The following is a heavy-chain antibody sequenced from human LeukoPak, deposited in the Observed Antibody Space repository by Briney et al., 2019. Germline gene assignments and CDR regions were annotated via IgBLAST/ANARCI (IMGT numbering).Heavy chain of an antibody. Sequence: ASVKVSCKVSGYTLTELSMHWVRQAPGKGLEWMGGFDPEDGETIYAQKLQGRVTMTTDTSTSTAYMELRSLRSDDTAVYYCARGPSGSYSSWGQGTLVTVSS. J-gene: IGHJ5*02. CDR1: GYTLTELS. CDR3: ARGPSGSYSS. D-gene: IGHD1-26*01. V-gene: IGHV1-24*01. CDR2: FDPEDGET.